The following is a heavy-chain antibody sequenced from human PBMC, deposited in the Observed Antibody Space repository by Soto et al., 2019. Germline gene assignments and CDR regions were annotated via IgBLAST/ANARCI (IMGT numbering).Heavy chain of an antibody. J-gene: IGHJ4*02. V-gene: IGHV3-7*03. CDR1: GFTSSSYW. CDR3: ARGKEISARFDY. Sequence: GGSLRLSCAASGFTSSSYWMSWVRQAPGQGLEWVANIKQDGSEKYYVDPVKGRFTISRDNAKNSLYLQMNSLRAADTAVYYCARGKEISARFDYWGQGTLVTVSS. CDR2: IKQDGSEK. D-gene: IGHD6-6*01.